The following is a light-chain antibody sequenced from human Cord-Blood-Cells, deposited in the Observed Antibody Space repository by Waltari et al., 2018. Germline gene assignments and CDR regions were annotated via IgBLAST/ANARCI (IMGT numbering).Light chain of an antibody. CDR3: SSYTSSSTL. CDR2: DVS. CDR1: SSDVGGYNY. V-gene: IGLV2-14*01. J-gene: IGLJ3*02. Sequence: QSALTQPASVSGSPGQSITIYCTGTSSDVGGYNYVSWYQQHPGKVPKLMIYDVSNRPSGVSNRFSGSKSGNTASLTISGLQAEDEADYYCSSYTSSSTLFGVGTKLTVL.